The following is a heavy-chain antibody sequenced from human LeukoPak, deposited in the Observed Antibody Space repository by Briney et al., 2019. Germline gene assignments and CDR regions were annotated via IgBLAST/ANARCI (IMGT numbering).Heavy chain of an antibody. CDR3: ARGVAGVYFYYYMDV. CDR1: GYIFTNFG. D-gene: IGHD1-14*01. CDR2: ISGYNGNT. Sequence: GASVKVSCKASGYIFTNFGISWVRQARGQGLEWMGWISGYNGNTKYVQKFQGRVTMTTDTSTSTAYMELRSLRSDDTAVYYCARGVAGVYFYYYMDVWGKGTTVTVSS. J-gene: IGHJ6*03. V-gene: IGHV1-18*01.